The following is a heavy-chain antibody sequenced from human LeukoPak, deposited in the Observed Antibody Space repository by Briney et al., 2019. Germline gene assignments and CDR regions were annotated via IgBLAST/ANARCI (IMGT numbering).Heavy chain of an antibody. D-gene: IGHD1-26*01. CDR3: ARDSGGSYWVFDY. V-gene: IGHV3-21*01. CDR1: GFTFSSNA. J-gene: IGHJ4*02. CDR2: ISSSSSYI. Sequence: GGSLRLSCAASGFTFSSNAMTWVRQAPGKGLEWVSSISSSSSYIYYADSVKGRFTISRDNAKNSLYLQMNSLRAEDTAVYYCARDSGGSYWVFDYWGQGTLVTVSS.